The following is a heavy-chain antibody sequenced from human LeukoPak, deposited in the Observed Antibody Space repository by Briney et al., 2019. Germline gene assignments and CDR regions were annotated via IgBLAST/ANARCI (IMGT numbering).Heavy chain of an antibody. Sequence: GGSLRLSCEASGFTFSAFAMTWVRQAPGKGLEWVSSIGSDNKPHNSESAKGRFAISRDNSKSMLFLQLNSMRAEDTALYYCARDLHYYVAIDVWGQGTTVTVSS. V-gene: IGHV3-23*01. J-gene: IGHJ6*02. CDR3: ARDLHYYVAIDV. CDR1: GFTFSAFA. D-gene: IGHD3-10*02. CDR2: IGSDNKP.